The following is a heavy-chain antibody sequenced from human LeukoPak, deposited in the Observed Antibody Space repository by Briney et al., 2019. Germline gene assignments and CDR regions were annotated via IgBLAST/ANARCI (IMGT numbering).Heavy chain of an antibody. CDR3: ARWYGREYYFDC. V-gene: IGHV3-30*03. J-gene: IGHJ4*02. Sequence: PGGSLRLSCGASGFTFSSFCMHWLRQAPGKGREWVAVISHDGSNKNYVDSVKGRFTVSRDNSKNTLYLQMNSLRAEDTAVYYCARWYGREYYFDCWGQGTLVTVSS. D-gene: IGHD1-26*01. CDR2: ISHDGSNK. CDR1: GFTFSSFC.